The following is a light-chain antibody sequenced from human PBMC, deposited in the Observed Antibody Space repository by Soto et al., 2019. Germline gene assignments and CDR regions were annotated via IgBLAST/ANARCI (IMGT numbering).Light chain of an antibody. V-gene: IGKV3-20*01. CDR1: QSVGSIY. Sequence: EIVLTQSPGTLSLSPGERATLSCMASQSVGSIYLAWYQQRPGQAPRLLIYGASNRATGIPVRFSGSGSGTAFTLTISGLEPEDFAIYYCQQYGSSSIPFGQGTRLEI. CDR2: GAS. CDR3: QQYGSSSIP. J-gene: IGKJ5*01.